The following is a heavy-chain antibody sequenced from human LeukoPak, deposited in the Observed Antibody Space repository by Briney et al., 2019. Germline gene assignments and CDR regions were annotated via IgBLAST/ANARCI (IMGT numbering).Heavy chain of an antibody. CDR2: IYYSGGT. V-gene: IGHV4-59*01. CDR1: GGSISSYY. D-gene: IGHD5-18*01. Sequence: DPSETLSLTCTVSGGSISSYYRSWIRQPPGKGLEWIGYIYYSGGTNYNPSLKSRVTISVDTSKNQFSLKLSSVTAADTAVYYCARAADTAMVDYWGQGTLVTVSS. J-gene: IGHJ4*02. CDR3: ARAADTAMVDY.